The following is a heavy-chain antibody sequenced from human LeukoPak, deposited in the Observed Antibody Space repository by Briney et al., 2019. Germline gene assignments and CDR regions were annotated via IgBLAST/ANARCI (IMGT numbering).Heavy chain of an antibody. CDR3: AKGLGRKAFDI. J-gene: IGHJ3*02. CDR1: GDSVSSNSAA. Sequence: SQTLSLTCAISGDSVSSNSAAWNWIRRSPSRGLEWLGRTYYRSKWYNDYAVSVKSRITINPDTSKNHFSLQLNSVTPADTAVYYCAKGLGRKAFDIWGQGTMVTVSS. CDR2: TYYRSKWYN. D-gene: IGHD7-27*01. V-gene: IGHV6-1*01.